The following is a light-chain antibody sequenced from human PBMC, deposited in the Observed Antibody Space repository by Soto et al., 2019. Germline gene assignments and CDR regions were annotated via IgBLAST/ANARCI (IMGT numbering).Light chain of an antibody. Sequence: DIQMTQSPSSLSASVEERVIITWRASQSISNHLNWYRQKPGKAPKLLIFAASSLQSGVPSRFSGSRSGPDFTLTISSLQPEDFATYYCLELNNYPLTFGGGTKVDI. J-gene: IGKJ4*01. V-gene: IGKV1-39*01. CDR2: AAS. CDR1: QSISNH. CDR3: LELNNYPLT.